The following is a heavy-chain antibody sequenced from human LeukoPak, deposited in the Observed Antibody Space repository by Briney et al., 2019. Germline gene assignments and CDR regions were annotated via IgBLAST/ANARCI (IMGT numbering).Heavy chain of an antibody. V-gene: IGHV3-7*03. J-gene: IGHJ4*02. CDR3: ARGVRGYGSGSYYLDY. Sequence: GGSLRLSCTASEFTFSNYWMSWVRQIPGKGLEWVANIKLDGSEEYYVDSVKGRYTISRDNAKNSLYLQMSSLRAEDAAVYYCARGVRGYGSGSYYLDYWGQGTLVTVSS. D-gene: IGHD3-10*01. CDR1: EFTFSNYW. CDR2: IKLDGSEE.